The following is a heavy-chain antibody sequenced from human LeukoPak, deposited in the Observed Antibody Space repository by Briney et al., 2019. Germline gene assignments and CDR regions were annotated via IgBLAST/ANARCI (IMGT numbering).Heavy chain of an antibody. V-gene: IGHV4-4*07. CDR1: GGSSSSYY. CDR2: IYTSGST. D-gene: IGHD3-10*01. J-gene: IGHJ6*02. Sequence: SETLSLTCTVSGGSSSSYYWSWIRQPAGKELEWIGRIYTSGSTNYNPSLKIRVTMSVATSKNQFSLKLSSVTAADTAVYYCARDNGSGSYYLPNYYGMDVWGQGTTVTVSS. CDR3: ARDNGSGSYYLPNYYGMDV.